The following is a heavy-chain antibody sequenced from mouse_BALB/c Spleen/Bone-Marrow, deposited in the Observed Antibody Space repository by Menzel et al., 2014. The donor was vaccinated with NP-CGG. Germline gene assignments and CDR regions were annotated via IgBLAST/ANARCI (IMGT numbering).Heavy chain of an antibody. CDR3: ARGGQLGAMDY. V-gene: IGHV5-4*02. CDR1: GFTFSDYY. Sequence: DVHLVESGGGLVKPGGSLKLSCAASGFTFSDYYMYWVRQTPEKRLEWVATISDGGSYTYYPDSVKGRFTISRDNAKNNLYLQMSSLKSEDTAMYYCARGGQLGAMDYWGQGTSVTVSS. CDR2: ISDGGSYT. J-gene: IGHJ4*01. D-gene: IGHD3-2*01.